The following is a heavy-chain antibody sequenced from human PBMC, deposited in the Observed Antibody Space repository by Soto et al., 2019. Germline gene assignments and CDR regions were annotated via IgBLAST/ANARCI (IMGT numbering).Heavy chain of an antibody. CDR2: FNPTSGST. V-gene: IGHV1-46*01. CDR3: ARDLAAGDY. J-gene: IGHJ4*02. D-gene: IGHD6-13*01. CDR1: GYTFINYY. Sequence: QVQLVQSGAEVKKPGASVKLSCKASGYTFINYYIHWVRQAPGQGLEWMGIFNPTSGSTNYAQKFEGRVTLTMDTTTRTVYMELSSRRFDDTAVYSCARDLAAGDYGGQGTLVTVSS.